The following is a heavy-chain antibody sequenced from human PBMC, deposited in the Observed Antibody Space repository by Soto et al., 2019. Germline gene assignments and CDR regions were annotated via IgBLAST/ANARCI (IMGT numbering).Heavy chain of an antibody. CDR2: VYSGGST. CDR1: GFTVTTNY. Sequence: PGGSLRLSCAASGFTVTTNYMSWVRQPPGKGLEWVSVVYSGGSTYYADSVKGRFTVSRDNSKNTLCLQMNSLRAEDTAVYYCAKRVIAAAGTDYFDYCGQGTLVTVSS. CDR3: AKRVIAAAGTDYFDY. D-gene: IGHD6-13*01. J-gene: IGHJ4*02. V-gene: IGHV3-66*04.